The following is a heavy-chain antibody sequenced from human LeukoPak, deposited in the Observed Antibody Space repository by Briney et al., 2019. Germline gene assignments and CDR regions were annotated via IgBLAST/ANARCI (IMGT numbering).Heavy chain of an antibody. CDR2: IKQDGSEK. CDR1: GFTFSSYA. Sequence: GGSLRLSCAASGFTFSSYAMSWVRQAPGKGLEWVANIKQDGSEKYYVASVKGRSTVSRDNAKNSLYLQMNSLRAEDTAVYYCARRTYGSFDIWGQGTMVTVSS. V-gene: IGHV3-7*01. J-gene: IGHJ3*02. D-gene: IGHD4-17*01. CDR3: ARRTYGSFDI.